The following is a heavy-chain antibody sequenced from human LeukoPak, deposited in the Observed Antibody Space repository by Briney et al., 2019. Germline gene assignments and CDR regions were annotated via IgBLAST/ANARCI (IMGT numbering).Heavy chain of an antibody. J-gene: IGHJ2*01. Sequence: SQTLSLTCTVSGGSISSGGYYWSWIRQHPGKGLEWIGYIYYSGSTYYNPSLKGRVTISVDTSKNQFSLKLSSVTAADTAVYYCARDRFEAETRYDDYGFYWYFDLWGRGTLVTVSS. CDR2: IYYSGST. CDR1: GGSISSGGYY. D-gene: IGHD4-17*01. V-gene: IGHV4-31*03. CDR3: ARDRFEAETRYDDYGFYWYFDL.